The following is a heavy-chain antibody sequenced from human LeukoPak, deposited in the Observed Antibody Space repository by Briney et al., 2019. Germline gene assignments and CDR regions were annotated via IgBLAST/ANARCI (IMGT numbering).Heavy chain of an antibody. CDR1: GFTFKNYE. J-gene: IGHJ4*02. D-gene: IGHD6-19*01. Sequence: GGSLRPSCAASGFTFKNYEMIWVRQAPGKGLEWVSYISSSGSPIYYADSVKGRFTISRDNAKNSLYLQMNSLRAEDTAVYYCARGPSVGSGWSPDYWGQGTLVTVSS. CDR3: ARGPSVGSGWSPDY. V-gene: IGHV3-48*03. CDR2: ISSSGSPI.